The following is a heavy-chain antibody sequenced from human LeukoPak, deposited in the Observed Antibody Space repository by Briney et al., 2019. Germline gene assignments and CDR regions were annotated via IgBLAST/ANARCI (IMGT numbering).Heavy chain of an antibody. CDR3: ARDPADRYSYGYS. D-gene: IGHD5-18*01. Sequence: PGGSLRLSCAASGFTFSSYRMNWVRQAPGKGLEWVSSISSSSTYIYYADSVKGRFTISRDNAKNSLYLQMNSLRAEDTAVYYCARDPADRYSYGYSWGQGTLVTVSS. V-gene: IGHV3-21*01. J-gene: IGHJ4*02. CDR1: GFTFSSYR. CDR2: ISSSSTYI.